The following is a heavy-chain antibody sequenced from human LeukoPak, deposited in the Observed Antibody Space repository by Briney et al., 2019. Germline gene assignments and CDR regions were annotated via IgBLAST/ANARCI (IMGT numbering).Heavy chain of an antibody. V-gene: IGHV3-53*01. Sequence: GGSLRLSCAASGFTVSSNYMSWVRQAPGKGLEWVSVIYSGGSTYYADSVKGRFTISRDNSKNTLYLQMNSLRAEDTAVYYCARDLGAATVAFGYWGQGTLVTVSS. J-gene: IGHJ4*02. CDR1: GFTVSSNY. D-gene: IGHD4-23*01. CDR2: IYSGGST. CDR3: ARDLGAATVAFGY.